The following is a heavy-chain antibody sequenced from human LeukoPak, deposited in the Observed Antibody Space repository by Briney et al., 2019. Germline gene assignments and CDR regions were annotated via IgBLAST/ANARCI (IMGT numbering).Heavy chain of an antibody. V-gene: IGHV4-59*12. J-gene: IGHJ5*02. CDR3: ARGLGLRGELLNNWFDP. D-gene: IGHD1-26*01. CDR2: IYYSGST. Sequence: KPSETLSLTCTVSGGSISSYYWSWIRQPPGKGLEWIGYIYYSGSTNYNPSLKSRVTMSVGTSKNQFSLKLSSVTAADTAVYYCARGLGLRGELLNNWFDPWGPGTLVTVSS. CDR1: GGSISSYY.